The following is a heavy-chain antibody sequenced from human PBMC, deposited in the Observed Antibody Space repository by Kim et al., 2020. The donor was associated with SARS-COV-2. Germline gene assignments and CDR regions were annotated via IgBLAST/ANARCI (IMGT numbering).Heavy chain of an antibody. V-gene: IGHV4-39*01. CDR3: ARGALRWYFDL. CDR2: IYYSGST. Sequence: SETLSLTCTVSGGSISSSSYYWGWIRQPPGKGLEWIGSIYYSGSTYYNPSLKSRVTISVDTSKNQFSLKLSSVTAADTAVYYCARGALRWYFDLWGRGTLVTVSS. J-gene: IGHJ2*01. CDR1: GGSISSSSYY.